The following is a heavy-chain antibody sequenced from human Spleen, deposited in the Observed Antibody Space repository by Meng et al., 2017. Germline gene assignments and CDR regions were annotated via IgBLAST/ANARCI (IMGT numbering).Heavy chain of an antibody. D-gene: IGHD2-15*01. CDR2: IIPIFGTA. V-gene: IGHV1-69*05. J-gene: IGHJ6*02. CDR1: GGTFSSYA. CDR3: ACRRYCSGGSCYSRDYYYYGMDV. Sequence: SVKVSCKASGGTFSSYAISWVRQAPGQGLEWMGGIIPIFGTANYAQKFQGRVTITTDESTSTAYMELTSLRSEDTAVYYCACRRYCSGGSCYSRDYYYYGMDVWGQGTTVTVSS.